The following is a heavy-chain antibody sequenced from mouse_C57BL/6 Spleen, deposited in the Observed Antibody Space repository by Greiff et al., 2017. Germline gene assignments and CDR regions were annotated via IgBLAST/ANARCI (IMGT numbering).Heavy chain of an antibody. CDR1: GYAFSSYW. Sequence: VQVVESGAELVKPGASVKISCKASGYAFSSYWMNWVKQRPGKGLEWIGQIYPGDGDTNYNGKFKGKATLTADKSSSTAYMQLSSLTSEDSAVYFCARYGSSYWYFDVWGTGTTVTVSS. J-gene: IGHJ1*03. V-gene: IGHV1-80*01. D-gene: IGHD1-1*01. CDR3: ARYGSSYWYFDV. CDR2: IYPGDGDT.